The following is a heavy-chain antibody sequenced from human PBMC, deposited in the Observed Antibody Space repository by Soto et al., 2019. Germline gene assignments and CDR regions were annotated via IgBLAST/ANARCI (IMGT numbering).Heavy chain of an antibody. CDR3: AKVRMSPLRHEPYYYYGMDV. J-gene: IGHJ6*02. Sequence: GGSLRLSCAASGFTFSSYAMSWVRQAPGKGPEWVSAISGSGGSTYYADSVKGRCTIARDNSKNTLCLQMNSLRAEDTAVYYCAKVRMSPLRHEPYYYYGMDVWGQGTTVTVYS. D-gene: IGHD2-15*01. V-gene: IGHV3-23*01. CDR2: ISGSGGST. CDR1: GFTFSSYA.